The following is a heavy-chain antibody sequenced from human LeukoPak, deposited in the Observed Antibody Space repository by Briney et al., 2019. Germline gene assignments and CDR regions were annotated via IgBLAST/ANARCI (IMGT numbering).Heavy chain of an antibody. CDR3: ARDYYDSRGDAFDI. V-gene: IGHV4-59*11. J-gene: IGHJ3*02. Sequence: SETLSLTCTVSGGSISSHSWSWIRQPPGKGLEWIGYIFYSGSTNYSPSLKSRVTISVDTSKNQFSLRLSSVTAADTAVYYCARDYYDSRGDAFDIWGQGTMVNVSS. CDR1: GGSISSHS. D-gene: IGHD3-22*01. CDR2: IFYSGST.